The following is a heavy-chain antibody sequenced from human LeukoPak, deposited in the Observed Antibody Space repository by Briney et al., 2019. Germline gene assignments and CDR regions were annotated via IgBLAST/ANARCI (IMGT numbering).Heavy chain of an antibody. V-gene: IGHV3-7*03. CDR1: GFTFSSYW. CDR3: ASRPIGVADSGDY. D-gene: IGHD6-19*01. CDR2: IKQDGSEK. Sequence: GGSLRLSCAASGFTFSSYWMSWVRQAPGKGLEWVANIKQDGSEKYYVDSVKGRFTISRDNAKNSLYLQMNSLRPDDTAVYYCASRPIGVADSGDYWGQGSLVTVSS. J-gene: IGHJ4*02.